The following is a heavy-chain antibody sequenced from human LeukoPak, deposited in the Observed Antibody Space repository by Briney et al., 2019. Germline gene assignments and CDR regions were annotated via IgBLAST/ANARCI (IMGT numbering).Heavy chain of an antibody. J-gene: IGHJ4*02. V-gene: IGHV4-4*02. D-gene: IGHD5-18*01. Sequence: SGTLSPTCDVSGGSMSSSNWWSWVRQPPGKGLEWIGEIYHSGSTNYNPSLKSRVTISVDKSKNQFSLKLSSVTAADTALYYCARVGSSYGYSGYFDYWGQGTLVTVSS. CDR1: GGSMSSSNW. CDR2: IYHSGST. CDR3: ARVGSSYGYSGYFDY.